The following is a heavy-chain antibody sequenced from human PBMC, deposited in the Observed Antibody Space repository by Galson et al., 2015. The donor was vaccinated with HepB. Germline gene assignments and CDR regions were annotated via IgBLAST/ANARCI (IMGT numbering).Heavy chain of an antibody. V-gene: IGHV3-53*01. J-gene: IGHJ4*02. Sequence: SLRLSCAASGFTVSSSYMSWVRQAPGKGLEWVSVIYSGGSTYYADSVQGRVTISRHISENTLDLQMNSLGAEDTAVYYCARLRWPLGHSLAYGGQGTLVTGS. CDR3: ARLRWPLGHSLAY. CDR2: IYSGGST. CDR1: GFTVSSSY. D-gene: IGHD4-23*01.